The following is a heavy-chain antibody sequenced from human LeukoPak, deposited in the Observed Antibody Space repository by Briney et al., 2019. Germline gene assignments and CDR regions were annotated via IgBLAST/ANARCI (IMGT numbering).Heavy chain of an antibody. CDR1: GFTFSSYG. Sequence: GGSLRLSCAASGFTFSSYGMHWVRQAPGKGLEWVAFIWYDGSSQYYSDSVKGRFTISRDNSKNTLFLQMNSLRVEDTAFYYCTRDQSYNSGWYWGQGTLVTVSS. V-gene: IGHV3-33*01. J-gene: IGHJ4*02. D-gene: IGHD6-19*01. CDR3: TRDQSYNSGWY. CDR2: IWYDGSSQ.